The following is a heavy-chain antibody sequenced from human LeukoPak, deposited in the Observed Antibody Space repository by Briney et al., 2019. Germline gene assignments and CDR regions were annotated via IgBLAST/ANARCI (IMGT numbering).Heavy chain of an antibody. J-gene: IGHJ5*02. V-gene: IGHV3-30*04. CDR3: ARDSACSSTSCFGLFDP. D-gene: IGHD2-2*01. Sequence: GGSLRLSCAASGFAFSSYAMHWVRQAPGKGLEWVAVISYDGSNKYYADSVKGRFTISRDNSKNTLYLQMNSLRAEDTAVYYCARDSACSSTSCFGLFDPWGQGTLVTVSS. CDR1: GFAFSSYA. CDR2: ISYDGSNK.